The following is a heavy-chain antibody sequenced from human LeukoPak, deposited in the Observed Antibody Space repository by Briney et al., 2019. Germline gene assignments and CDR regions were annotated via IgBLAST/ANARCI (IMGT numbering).Heavy chain of an antibody. CDR3: ARGPYYDFWSGRGYYYGMDV. V-gene: IGHV1-2*02. Sequence: GASVKVSCKASGYTFTGYYMHWVRQAPGQGLEWMGWINPNSGGTNYAQKFQGRVTMTRDTSISTAYMDLSRLRSDDTAVYYCARGPYYDFWSGRGYYYGMDVWGQGTLVTVSS. CDR2: INPNSGGT. CDR1: GYTFTGYY. J-gene: IGHJ6*02. D-gene: IGHD3-3*01.